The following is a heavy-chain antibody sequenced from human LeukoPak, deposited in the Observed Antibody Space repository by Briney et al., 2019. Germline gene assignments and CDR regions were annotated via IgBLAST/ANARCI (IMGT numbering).Heavy chain of an antibody. D-gene: IGHD3-22*01. V-gene: IGHV4-34*01. CDR3: ARGASSSGSHRGSFDY. CDR1: GGSFSGYY. CDR2: INHSGST. Sequence: ETLSLTCAVYGGSFSGYYWSRIRQPPGKGLEWIGEINHSGSTNYNPSLKSRVTISVDTSKNQFSLKLSSVTAADTAVYYCARGASSSGSHRGSFDYWGQGTLVTVSS. J-gene: IGHJ4*02.